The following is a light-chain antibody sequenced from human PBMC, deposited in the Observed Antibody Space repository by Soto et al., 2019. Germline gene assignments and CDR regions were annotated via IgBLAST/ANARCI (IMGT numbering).Light chain of an antibody. Sequence: QAVLTQSSSASASLGSSVKLTCTLSSGQSSYIIAWHQQQPGKAPRYLMKLEGSGSYNKGSGVPDRFSGSSSGADRYLTISNLRFEDEADYYCATWHSNTHVFGGGTKLTVL. CDR3: ATWHSNTHV. CDR2: LEGSGSY. CDR1: SGQSSYI. V-gene: IGLV4-60*02. J-gene: IGLJ3*02.